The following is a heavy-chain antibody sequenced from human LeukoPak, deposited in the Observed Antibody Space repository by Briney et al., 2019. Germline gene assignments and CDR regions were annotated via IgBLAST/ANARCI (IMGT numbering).Heavy chain of an antibody. V-gene: IGHV3-73*01. Sequence: PGGSLRLSCAASGFTFSGSAMHWVRQASGKGLEWVGRIRSKANSYATAYAASVKGRFTISRDDSKNTAYLQMNSLKTEDTAVYYCAKLIVVVPAVDYWGQGTLVTVSS. D-gene: IGHD2-2*01. CDR3: AKLIVVVPAVDY. J-gene: IGHJ4*02. CDR1: GFTFSGSA. CDR2: IRSKANSYAT.